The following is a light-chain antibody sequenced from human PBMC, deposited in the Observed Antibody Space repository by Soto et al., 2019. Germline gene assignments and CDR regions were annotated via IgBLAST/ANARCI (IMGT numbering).Light chain of an antibody. Sequence: QSALTQPASVSGSPGQSITISCTGSSSDVGGYDFVSWYQHHPGKAPRLMIFDVSNRPSAVSNRFSGSKSGNTASLTISGLQAEDEGDYYCASYSSRSTLVFGTGIKVTVL. J-gene: IGLJ1*01. CDR1: SSDVGGYDF. V-gene: IGLV2-14*03. CDR2: DVS. CDR3: ASYSSRSTLV.